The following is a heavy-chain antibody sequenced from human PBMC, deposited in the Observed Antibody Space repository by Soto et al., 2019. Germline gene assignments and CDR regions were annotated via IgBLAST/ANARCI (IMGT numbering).Heavy chain of an antibody. Sequence: ENPAVTSTVSGVSVGSDTHYWSLIRQRPGKGLEWIGYIYYSGSNNYNPSLKSLVTISVDTSKNQFSLKLSSVTAADTAVYHCPRTSGAGNMWYYYSAMDVWGQGITLTDSS. CDR3: PRTSGAGNMWYYYSAMDV. V-gene: IGHV4-61*01. CDR2: IYYSGSN. J-gene: IGHJ6*02. CDR1: GVSVGSDTHY. D-gene: IGHD6-19*01.